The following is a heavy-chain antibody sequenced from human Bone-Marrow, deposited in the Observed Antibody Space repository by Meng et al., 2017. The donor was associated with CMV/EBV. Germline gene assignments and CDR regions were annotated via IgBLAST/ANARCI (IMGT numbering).Heavy chain of an antibody. D-gene: IGHD3-10*01. CDR2: IYSGDRT. J-gene: IGHJ4*02. CDR1: GSIGSGSY. V-gene: IGHV3-66*02. CDR3: ARGHLIGGFGESPLDY. Sequence: GGSLRLSCSVSSGSIGSGSYFWTWIRQPPGKGLEWVSVIYSGDRTDYADSVKGRFTTSRDNSKNTLYVQMNSLKPEDTAVYYCARGHLIGGFGESPLDYWGQGALVTVSS.